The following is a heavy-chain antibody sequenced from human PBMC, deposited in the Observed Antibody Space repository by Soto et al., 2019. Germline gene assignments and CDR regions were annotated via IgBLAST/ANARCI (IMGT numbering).Heavy chain of an antibody. D-gene: IGHD3-22*01. CDR1: GGSISSSSYY. CDR3: ARSFITMIQADAFDI. CDR2: IYYSGST. J-gene: IGHJ3*02. V-gene: IGHV4-39*01. Sequence: QLQLQESGPGLVKPSETLSLTCTVSGGSISSSSYYWGWIRQPPGKGLEWIGSIYYSGSTYYNPSLKSRVTISVDTSKNQFSLKLSSVTAADTAVYYCARSFITMIQADAFDIWGQGTMVTVSS.